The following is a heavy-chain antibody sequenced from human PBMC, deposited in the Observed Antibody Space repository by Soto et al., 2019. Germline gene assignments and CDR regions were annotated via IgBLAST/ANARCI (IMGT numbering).Heavy chain of an antibody. D-gene: IGHD2-2*01. V-gene: IGHV5-51*01. J-gene: IGHJ4*01. Sequence: GESLKISCKTSGYSFTSYWIGWVRQMPGKGMEWMGNIYPYDSDTRYSPSFQGQVTISADTSITTAYLQWSGLRASDTAIYFCARHLVGSTRGNFDYWGQGTLVTVSS. CDR1: GYSFTSYW. CDR3: ARHLVGSTRGNFDY. CDR2: IYPYDSDT.